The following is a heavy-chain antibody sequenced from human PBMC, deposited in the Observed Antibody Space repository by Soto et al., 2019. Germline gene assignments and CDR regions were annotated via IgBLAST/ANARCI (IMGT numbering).Heavy chain of an antibody. V-gene: IGHV3-30-3*01. J-gene: IGHJ4*02. Sequence: QVQLVESGGGVVQPGRSLRLSCAASGFTFSSYAMHWVRQAPGKGLEWVAVISYDGSNKYYADSVKGRFTISRDNSKNTLDRQMNSLRVEDTAVDYCARGDENGYPEGYFDYWGQGTLVTASS. CDR2: ISYDGSNK. CDR1: GFTFSSYA. D-gene: IGHD5-18*01. CDR3: ARGDENGYPEGYFDY.